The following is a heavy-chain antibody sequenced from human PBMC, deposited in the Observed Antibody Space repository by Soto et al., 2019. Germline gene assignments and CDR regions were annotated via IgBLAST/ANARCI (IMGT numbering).Heavy chain of an antibody. D-gene: IGHD3-10*01. J-gene: IGHJ6*02. CDR1: GGSISSSNW. V-gene: IGHV4-4*02. Sequence: PSETLCLTCAVSGGSISSSNWWSWVRQPPGKGLEWIEEIYHSGSTNYNPSLKSRVTISVDKSTNQFSLKLSSVTAADTAVFFCFGAKFGELYSYYGMDVWGQGTTVTVSS. CDR2: IYHSGST. CDR3: FGAKFGELYSYYGMDV.